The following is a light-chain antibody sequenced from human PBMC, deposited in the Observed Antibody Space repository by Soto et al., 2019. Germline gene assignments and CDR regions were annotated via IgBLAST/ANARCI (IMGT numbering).Light chain of an antibody. CDR3: QQYNNWPLT. CDR1: QSAGRK. V-gene: IGKV3D-15*01. Sequence: EIVMTQSPATLSVSPGERATLSCRASQSAGRKLAWYQQKPGQALRLLIYGASTRATGIPARFSGSGSGTEFTLTISSLQSEDFAVYYCQQYNNWPLTFGGGTKVEIK. J-gene: IGKJ4*01. CDR2: GAS.